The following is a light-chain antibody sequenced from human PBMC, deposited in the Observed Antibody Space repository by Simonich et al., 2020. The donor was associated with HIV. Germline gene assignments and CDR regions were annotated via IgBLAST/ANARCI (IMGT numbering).Light chain of an antibody. J-gene: IGKJ2*01. V-gene: IGKV3-15*01. CDR1: QSVSTN. CDR2: GAS. Sequence: EIAMTQSPATLSVSPGERATPSGRASQSVSTNLAWYQQKPGQAPRLLIYGASTRATGIPARFSGSGSGTGFTLTISSMQSEDFAVYYCQQYNNWPLFFGQGTKLEIK. CDR3: QQYNNWPLF.